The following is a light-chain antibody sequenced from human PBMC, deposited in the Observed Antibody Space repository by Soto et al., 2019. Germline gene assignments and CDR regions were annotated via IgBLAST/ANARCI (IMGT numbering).Light chain of an antibody. CDR3: QQYGSSPSLT. Sequence: EIVLTQSPGTLSLSPGERATLSCRASQSVSSSYLAWYQQKPGQAPRLLIYGASSRATGIPDRFSGSGSGTDVILTIIRLEPEDFAVYYCQQYGSSPSLTFGEGTKVEIK. CDR1: QSVSSSY. V-gene: IGKV3-20*01. CDR2: GAS. J-gene: IGKJ4*01.